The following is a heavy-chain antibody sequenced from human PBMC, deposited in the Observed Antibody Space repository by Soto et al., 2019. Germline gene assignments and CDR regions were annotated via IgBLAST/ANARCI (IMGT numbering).Heavy chain of an antibody. CDR1: GLTFSSYG. D-gene: IGHD1-26*01. J-gene: IGHJ4*02. CDR3: ASAAGAYDN. Sequence: QVQLVESGGGVVQPGRSLRLSCAASGLTFSSYGMHWVRQAPGKGLEWVAVIWSDGSNKYYADSVKGRFTISRDNSKNTLYLQMSRLRVEDTAVYYCASAAGAYDNWGQGTLVTVSS. V-gene: IGHV3-33*01. CDR2: IWSDGSNK.